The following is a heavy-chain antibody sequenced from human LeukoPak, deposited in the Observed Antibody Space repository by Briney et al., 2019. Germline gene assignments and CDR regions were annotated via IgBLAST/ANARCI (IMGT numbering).Heavy chain of an antibody. D-gene: IGHD4-11*01. J-gene: IGHJ4*02. CDR1: GYSFTTYW. V-gene: IGHV5-51*01. Sequence: GESLKTSCKSSGYSFTTYWIGWVRQMPGKGLEWMGIIYPSDSDTRYSPSFQGQVTISADKSISTAYLQWSSLKASDTAMYYCATTTVTTGSPFDYWGQGTLVTVSS. CDR2: IYPSDSDT. CDR3: ATTTVTTGSPFDY.